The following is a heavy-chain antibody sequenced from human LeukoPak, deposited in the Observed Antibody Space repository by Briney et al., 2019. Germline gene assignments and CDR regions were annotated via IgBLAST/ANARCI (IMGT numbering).Heavy chain of an antibody. CDR2: IESDGTST. Sequence: PGGSLRLSCAASGFTFSSYWMHWVRQAPGKGLVWVSRIESDGTSTSYADSVKGRFTISRDNAKNTLYLQMNSLRVEDTAVYYCARDPSAVAGYFDYWGQGTLVTVSS. D-gene: IGHD6-19*01. CDR1: GFTFSSYW. J-gene: IGHJ4*02. CDR3: ARDPSAVAGYFDY. V-gene: IGHV3-74*01.